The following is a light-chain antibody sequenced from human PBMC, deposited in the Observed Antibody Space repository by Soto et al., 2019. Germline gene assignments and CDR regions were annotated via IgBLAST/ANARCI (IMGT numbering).Light chain of an antibody. J-gene: IGKJ5*01. V-gene: IGKV3-11*01. Sequence: EIVLTQSPATLSLSPGERATLSCRASQSVSSYLAWYQQKPGQAPRLLIYDASNRATDIPARFTGSGSGTDFTLTISSLEPEDFAVYYCQQRSSWPPIAFGQGTRLESK. CDR2: DAS. CDR3: QQRSSWPPIA. CDR1: QSVSSY.